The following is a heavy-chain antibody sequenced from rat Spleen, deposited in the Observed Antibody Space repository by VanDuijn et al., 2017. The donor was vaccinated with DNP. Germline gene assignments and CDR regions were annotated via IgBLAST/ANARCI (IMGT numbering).Heavy chain of an antibody. J-gene: IGHJ2*01. V-gene: IGHV5-22*01. D-gene: IGHD4-3*01. Sequence: EVQLVESGGGLVQPGRSLKLSCAASGFTFSNHYMAWVRQAPTKGLEWVAYIRYDGGSTNSGDSVKGRFTISRDNAKNTPYLQMNSLRSEDMATYYCVRWNSGHFDYWGQGVMVTVSS. CDR1: GFTFSNHY. CDR2: IRYDGGST. CDR3: VRWNSGHFDY.